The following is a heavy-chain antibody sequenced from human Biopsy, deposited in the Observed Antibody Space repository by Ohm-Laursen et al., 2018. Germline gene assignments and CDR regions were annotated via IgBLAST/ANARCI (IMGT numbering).Heavy chain of an antibody. V-gene: IGHV1-69*01. CDR2: ILPFYGTT. CDR3: ASSDGRSGFDY. D-gene: IGHD3-10*01. J-gene: IGHJ4*02. Sequence: VSSVKVSCKASGGTFTMFPISWVRQAPGQGLEWMGAILPFYGTTNFAQKFQGRVTLTADGSTSTAYMELSSLRSEDTGVYYCASSDGRSGFDYWGQGPLVTVSS. CDR1: GGTFTMFP.